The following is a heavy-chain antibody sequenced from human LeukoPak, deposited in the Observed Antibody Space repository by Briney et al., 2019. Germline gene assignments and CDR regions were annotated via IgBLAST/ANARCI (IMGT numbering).Heavy chain of an antibody. D-gene: IGHD6-19*01. Sequence: PGRSLRLSCAASGFTFSSYGMHWVRQAPGKGLEWVAVIWYDGSNKYYADSVKGRFTISRDNSKNTLYLQMNSLRAEDTAVYYCARDCEVGSGWYLRYYYYYGMDVWGQGTTVTVSS. J-gene: IGHJ6*02. V-gene: IGHV3-33*01. CDR3: ARDCEVGSGWYLRYYYYYGMDV. CDR1: GFTFSSYG. CDR2: IWYDGSNK.